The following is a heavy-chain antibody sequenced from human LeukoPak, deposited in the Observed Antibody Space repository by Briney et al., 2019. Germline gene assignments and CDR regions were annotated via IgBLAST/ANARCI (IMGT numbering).Heavy chain of an antibody. J-gene: IGHJ4*02. D-gene: IGHD6-19*01. V-gene: IGHV3-21*01. CDR3: ARASGSSGWLVGDY. CDR1: GFTFSSYS. CDR2: ISSSSSYI. Sequence: PGGSLRLSCAVSGFTFSSYSMNWVRQAPGKGLEWVSSISSSSSYIYYADSVKGRFTISRDNAKNSLYLQMNSLRAEDTAVYDCARASGSSGWLVGDYWGQGTLVTVSS.